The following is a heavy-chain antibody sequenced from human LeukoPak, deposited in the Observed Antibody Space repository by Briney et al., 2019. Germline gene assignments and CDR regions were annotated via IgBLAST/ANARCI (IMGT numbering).Heavy chain of an antibody. J-gene: IGHJ6*03. CDR1: GFTLSTYS. CDR3: AREGFYYYYMDV. CDR2: ISSSSVSI. Sequence: GGSLRLSCGASGFTLSTYSISWVRQAPGKGLEWLSYISSSSVSIYYADSVKGRFTISRDNAQNSLYLQMNSLRAEDTAVYYCAREGFYYYYMDVWGKGTTVTVSS. V-gene: IGHV3-48*01.